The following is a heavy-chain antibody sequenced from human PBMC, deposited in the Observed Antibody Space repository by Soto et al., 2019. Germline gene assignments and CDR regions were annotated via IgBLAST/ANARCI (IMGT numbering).Heavy chain of an antibody. V-gene: IGHV4-30-4*01. Sequence: QVQLQESGPGLVKPSQTLSLTCTVSGGSISSGDYYWSWIRQPPGKGLEWIGYISYSGSTYYNPSPRMQVTLSLLPTKNHFYLNLRPVTAADTSVYACPIYGGSSVYFDYWGQGTLVTVSS. CDR3: PIYGGSSVYFDY. CDR1: GGSISSGDYY. CDR2: ISYSGST. J-gene: IGHJ4*02. D-gene: IGHD2-15*01.